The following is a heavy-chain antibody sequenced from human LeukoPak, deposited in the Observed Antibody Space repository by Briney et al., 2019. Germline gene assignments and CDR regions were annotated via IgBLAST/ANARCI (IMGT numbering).Heavy chain of an antibody. CDR1: GGSISSGGYY. Sequence: PSETLSLTCTVSGGSISSGGYYWCWIRQHPGKGLEWIGYIYYSGSTYYNPSLKSRVTISVDTSKNQFSLKLSSVTAADTAVYFCGRVRTGNTGSPEYFEDWGQGTLVTVSS. V-gene: IGHV4-31*03. CDR3: GRVRTGNTGSPEYFED. J-gene: IGHJ1*01. D-gene: IGHD5-12*01. CDR2: IYYSGST.